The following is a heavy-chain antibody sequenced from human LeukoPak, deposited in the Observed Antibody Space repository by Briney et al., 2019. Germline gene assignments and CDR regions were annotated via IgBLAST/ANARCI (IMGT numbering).Heavy chain of an antibody. CDR3: ARDLRYYDSSGSNVDY. CDR2: LRGDGET. CDR1: GFTFSDYA. V-gene: IGHV3-23*01. Sequence: GGSLRLSCAASGFTFSDYAMSWVRQAPAGGLEWVSSLRGDGETFYADSVKGRFTISRDNSKNTLYLQMNSLRAEDTAVYYCARDLRYYDSSGSNVDYWGQGTLVTVSS. D-gene: IGHD3-22*01. J-gene: IGHJ4*02.